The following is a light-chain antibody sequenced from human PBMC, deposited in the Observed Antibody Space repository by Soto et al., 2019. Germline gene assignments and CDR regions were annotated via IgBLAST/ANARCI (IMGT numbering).Light chain of an antibody. V-gene: IGLV1-40*01. CDR3: QSYDSSRSVL. CDR2: ANS. J-gene: IGLJ2*01. Sequence: QSVLTQPPSVSGAPGQRVTISCTGSSSNIGAGYDVHWYQQLPGTAPKLLIYANSNRPSGVPDRFSGSKSGTSACLAITGLHAEDEADYYCQSYDSSRSVLFGGGTKLTVL. CDR1: SSNIGAGYD.